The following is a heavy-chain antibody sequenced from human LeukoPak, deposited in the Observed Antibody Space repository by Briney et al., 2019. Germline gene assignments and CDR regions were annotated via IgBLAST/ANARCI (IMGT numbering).Heavy chain of an antibody. Sequence: PGGSLRLSCAASGFTFDDYAMHWVRQAPGKGLEWVSGISWNSGSIGYADSVKGRFTISRDNAKNSLYLQMNGLRAEDTALYYCAKDIPYSSGWSVYDAFDIWGQGTMVTVSS. CDR1: GFTFDDYA. D-gene: IGHD6-19*01. CDR3: AKDIPYSSGWSVYDAFDI. CDR2: ISWNSGSI. V-gene: IGHV3-9*01. J-gene: IGHJ3*02.